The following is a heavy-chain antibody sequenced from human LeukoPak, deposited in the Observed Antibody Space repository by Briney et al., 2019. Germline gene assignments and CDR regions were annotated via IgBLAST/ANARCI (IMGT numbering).Heavy chain of an antibody. CDR2: ICYSGST. J-gene: IGHJ4*02. CDR1: GGSISSGGYY. D-gene: IGHD3-3*01. CDR3: ARGHYDFWSGYQYYFDY. Sequence: SETLSLTCTVSGGSISSGGYYWSWIRQHPGKGLEWIGYICYSGSTYYNPSLKSRVTISVDTSKNQFSLKLSSVTAADTAVYYCARGHYDFWSGYQYYFDYWGQGTLVTVSS. V-gene: IGHV4-31*03.